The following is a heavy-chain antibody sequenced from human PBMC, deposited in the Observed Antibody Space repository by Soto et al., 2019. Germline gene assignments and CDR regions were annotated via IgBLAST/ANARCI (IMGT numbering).Heavy chain of an antibody. Sequence: PSETLSLTCAVYGGSFSGYYWSWIRQPPGKGLEWIGEINHSGSTNYNPSLKSRVTISVDTSKNQFSLKLSSVTAADTAVYYCARSLRDPYYDILTGYYRGYYYYGMDVWGQGTTVTV. CDR1: GGSFSGYY. CDR3: ARSLRDPYYDILTGYYRGYYYYGMDV. V-gene: IGHV4-34*01. D-gene: IGHD3-9*01. J-gene: IGHJ6*02. CDR2: INHSGST.